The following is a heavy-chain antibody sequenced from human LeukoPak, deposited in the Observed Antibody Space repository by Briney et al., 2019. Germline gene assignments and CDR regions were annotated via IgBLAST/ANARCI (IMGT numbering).Heavy chain of an antibody. Sequence: ASVKVSCKASGYTFTSYAMHWVRQAPGQRLEWMGWINAGNGNTKYSQKLQGRVTMTTDTSTSTAYMELRSLRSDDTAVYYCARDLISGSPYGPHSSGWRADYWGQGALVTVSS. D-gene: IGHD6-19*01. J-gene: IGHJ4*02. V-gene: IGHV1-3*01. CDR3: ARDLISGSPYGPHSSGWRADY. CDR1: GYTFTSYA. CDR2: INAGNGNT.